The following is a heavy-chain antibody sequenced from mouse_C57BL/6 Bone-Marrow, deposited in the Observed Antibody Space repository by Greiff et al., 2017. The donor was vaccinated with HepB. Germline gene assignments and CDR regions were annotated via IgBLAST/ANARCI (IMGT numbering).Heavy chain of an antibody. J-gene: IGHJ4*01. V-gene: IGHV7-1*01. CDR1: GFTFSDFY. CDR2: SRNKANDYTT. Sequence: EVKLMESGGGLVQSGRSLRLSCATSGFTFSDFYMEWVRQAPGKGLEWIAASRNKANDYTTEYSASVKGRFIVSRDTSQSILYPQMNALRAEDTAIYYCARDAGGYYAMDYWGQGTSVTVSS. CDR3: ARDAGGYYAMDY.